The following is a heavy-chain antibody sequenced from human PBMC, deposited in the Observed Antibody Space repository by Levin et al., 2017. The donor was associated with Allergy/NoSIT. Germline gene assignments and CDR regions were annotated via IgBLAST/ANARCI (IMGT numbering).Heavy chain of an antibody. CDR3: ARGSTSRQREDAFDI. CDR1: GFTFSSYS. CDR2: ISTTSSHI. Sequence: VASVKVSCAASGFTFSSYSMNWVRQAPGKGLEWVSSISTTSSHIYYADSVKGRFTISRDNAKNSLYLQMDSLRAEDTAVYYCARGSTSRQREDAFDIWGQGQWSPSLQ. J-gene: IGHJ3*02. V-gene: IGHV3-21*06. D-gene: IGHD2-2*01.